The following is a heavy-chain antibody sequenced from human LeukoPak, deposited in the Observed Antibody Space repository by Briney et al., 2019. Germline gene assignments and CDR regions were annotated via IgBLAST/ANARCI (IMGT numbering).Heavy chain of an antibody. V-gene: IGHV3-23*01. CDR3: AKDLDILTGYFSY. J-gene: IGHJ4*02. CDR1: GFTFSRYA. D-gene: IGHD3-9*01. CDR2: ISGSGGST. Sequence: GGSLRLSCAASGFTFSRYAMSWVRQAPGKGLEWVSAISGSGGSTYYADSVKGRFTISRDNSKNALYLQMNSLRAEDTAVYYCAKDLDILTGYFSYWGQGTLVTVSS.